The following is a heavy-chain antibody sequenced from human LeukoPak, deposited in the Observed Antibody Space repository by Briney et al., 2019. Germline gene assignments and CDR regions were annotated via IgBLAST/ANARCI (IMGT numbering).Heavy chain of an antibody. Sequence: SETLSLTCTVSGGSISSGSYYWSWIRQPAGKGLEWIGRIYTSGSTNYNPSLKSRVTISVDTSKNQFSLKLSSVTAADTAVYYCARGPGEFRAYYYMDVWGKGTTVTISS. D-gene: IGHD3-10*01. CDR1: GGSISSGSYY. CDR2: IYTSGST. J-gene: IGHJ6*03. CDR3: ARGPGEFRAYYYMDV. V-gene: IGHV4-61*02.